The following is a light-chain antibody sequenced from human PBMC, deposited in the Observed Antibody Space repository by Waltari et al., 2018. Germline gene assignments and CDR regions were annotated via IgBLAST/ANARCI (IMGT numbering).Light chain of an antibody. V-gene: IGKV1-39*01. J-gene: IGKJ2*01. CDR3: QQSYSTPYT. Sequence: DIQMTQSPSSLSASVGDRVTITCRASQSISPYINWYQQKPGKAPKLLSYAVSSLQSGVPSSFSGSGSGTDFTLTISSLQPEDFATYYCQQSYSTPYTFGQGTKLEIK. CDR2: AVS. CDR1: QSISPY.